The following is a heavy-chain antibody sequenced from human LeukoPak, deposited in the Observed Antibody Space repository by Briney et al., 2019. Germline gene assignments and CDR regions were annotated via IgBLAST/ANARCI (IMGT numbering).Heavy chain of an antibody. J-gene: IGHJ4*02. V-gene: IGHV1-18*04. CDR1: GYTFTGYY. CDR2: ISAYNGNT. Sequence: ASVKVSCKASGYTFTGYYMHWVRQAPGQGLEWMGWISAYNGNTNYAQKLQGRVTMTTDTSTSTAYMELRSLRSDDTAVYYCARVYGYYGSGSYLFDYWGQGTLVTVSS. D-gene: IGHD3-10*01. CDR3: ARVYGYYGSGSYLFDY.